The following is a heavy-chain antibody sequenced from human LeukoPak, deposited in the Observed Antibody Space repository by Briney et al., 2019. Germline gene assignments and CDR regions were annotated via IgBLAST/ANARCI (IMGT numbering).Heavy chain of an antibody. J-gene: IGHJ3*02. CDR3: ARGWSRYGIAARRFSVDI. D-gene: IGHD6-6*01. CDR1: GYSISSGYY. V-gene: IGHV4-38-2*02. Sequence: SETLSLTCTVSGYSISSGYYWSWIRQPPGKGLEWIGEINHSGSTNYNPSLKSRVAISVDTSKNQFSLKLSSVTAADTAVYYCARGWSRYGIAARRFSVDIWGQGTMVTVSS. CDR2: INHSGST.